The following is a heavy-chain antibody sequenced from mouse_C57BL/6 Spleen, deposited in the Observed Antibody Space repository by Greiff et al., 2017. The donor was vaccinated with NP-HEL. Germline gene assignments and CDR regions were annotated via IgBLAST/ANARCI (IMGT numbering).Heavy chain of an antibody. V-gene: IGHV1-18*01. Sequence: VQLQQSGPELVKPGASVKIPCKASGYTFTDYNMDWVKQSHGKSLEWIGDINPNNGGTIYNQKFKGKATLTVDKSSSTAYMELRSLTSEDTAVYYCARRNSNYGDYFDYWGQGTTLTVSS. CDR3: ARRNSNYGDYFDY. D-gene: IGHD2-5*01. CDR2: INPNNGGT. CDR1: GYTFTDYN. J-gene: IGHJ2*01.